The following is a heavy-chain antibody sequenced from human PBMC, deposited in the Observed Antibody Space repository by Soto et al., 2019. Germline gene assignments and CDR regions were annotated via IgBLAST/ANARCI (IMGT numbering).Heavy chain of an antibody. CDR3: ARVLRFLEWLYWPSYGMDV. Sequence: SVKVSCKASGGTFSSYAISWVRQDPGQGLEWMGGIIPIFGTANYAQKFQGRVTITADESTSTAYMELSSLRSGDTAVYYCARVLRFLEWLYWPSYGMDVWGQGTTVTVS. CDR1: GGTFSSYA. J-gene: IGHJ6*02. V-gene: IGHV1-69*13. D-gene: IGHD3-3*01. CDR2: IIPIFGTA.